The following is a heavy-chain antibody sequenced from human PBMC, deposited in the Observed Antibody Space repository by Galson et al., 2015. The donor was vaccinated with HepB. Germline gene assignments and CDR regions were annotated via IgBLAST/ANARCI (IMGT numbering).Heavy chain of an antibody. CDR1: GFAVTSAY. CDR2: IYSGGTT. D-gene: IGHD3-10*01. J-gene: IGHJ4*02. CDR3: ISSYWGAPNY. Sequence: SLRLSCAASGFAVTSAYMTWVRQAPGKGLEWVSVIYSGGTTYYADSVKDRFTIFRDASKNTLDLQMNSLRAEDTAVYYCISSYWGAPNYWGQGTLVTVSS. V-gene: IGHV3-66*01.